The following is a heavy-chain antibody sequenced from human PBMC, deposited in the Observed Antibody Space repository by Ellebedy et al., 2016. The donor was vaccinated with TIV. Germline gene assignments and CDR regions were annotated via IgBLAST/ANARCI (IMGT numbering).Heavy chain of an antibody. Sequence: GGSLRLSXTASGFTFSSYVMSWVRQAPGKGLEWVSGTSRSGGTTYYADSVKGRFTISRDNPRNTPYLQMNRLRAEDTAVYYCAKDRDDDGDFVFDSWGQGTLVTVSS. CDR2: TSRSGGTT. V-gene: IGHV3-23*01. J-gene: IGHJ4*02. CDR1: GFTFSSYV. CDR3: AKDRDDDGDFVFDS. D-gene: IGHD4-17*01.